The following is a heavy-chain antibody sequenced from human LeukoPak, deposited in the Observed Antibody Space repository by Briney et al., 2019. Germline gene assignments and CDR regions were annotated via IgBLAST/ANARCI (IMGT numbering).Heavy chain of an antibody. CDR1: GFSFSTYS. Sequence: GGSLRLSCAASGFSFSTYSFSWVRQAPGKGLEWVSSISTSSSYTYYADSVKGRFTISRDNAKNSLYLQMNSLRAEDTAVYFCARDLEDYNNYGEMAIWGQGTLVTVSS. V-gene: IGHV3-21*01. D-gene: IGHD4-11*01. CDR3: ARDLEDYNNYGEMAI. J-gene: IGHJ4*02. CDR2: ISTSSSYT.